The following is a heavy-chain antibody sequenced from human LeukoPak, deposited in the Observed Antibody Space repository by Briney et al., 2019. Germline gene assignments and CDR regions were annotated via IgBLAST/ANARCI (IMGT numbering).Heavy chain of an antibody. CDR2: ISTTGGST. CDR1: GSTFSNYA. CDR3: ARSYCGGDCYSGDLHAFDI. D-gene: IGHD2-21*02. Sequence: PGGSLRLSCSASGSTFSNYAMHWVRQSPGKGPEYVSAISTTGGSTYYADSVKGRFTISRDNSKNTLYLQMSSLTAEDTAVYYCARSYCGGDCYSGDLHAFDIWGQGTVVSVSS. V-gene: IGHV3-64D*06. J-gene: IGHJ3*02.